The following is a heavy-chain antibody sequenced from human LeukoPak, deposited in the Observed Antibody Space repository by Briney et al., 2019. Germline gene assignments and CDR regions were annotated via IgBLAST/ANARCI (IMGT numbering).Heavy chain of an antibody. V-gene: IGHV3-21*01. CDR3: ARQGVVVITSYYYYGMDV. CDR1: GFTFSSYS. D-gene: IGHD3-22*01. CDR2: ISSSSSYI. J-gene: IGHJ6*02. Sequence: GGSLRLSCAASGFTFSSYSMNWVRQAPGKGLEWVSSISSSSSYIYYADSVKGRFTISRDNAKNSLYLQMNSLRAEDTAVYYCARQGVVVITSYYYYGMDVWGQGTTVTVSS.